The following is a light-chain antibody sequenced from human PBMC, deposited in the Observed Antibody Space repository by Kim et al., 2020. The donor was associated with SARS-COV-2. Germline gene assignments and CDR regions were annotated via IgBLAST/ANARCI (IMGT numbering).Light chain of an antibody. J-gene: IGLJ2*01. CDR1: SGSIASNY. Sequence: GKTVTISCTRRSGSIASNYVQWYQQRPGSAPTTVISENNQRPSGVPDRFSGSIDSSSNSASLTISGLKTEDEADYYCQSYDSSTVIFGGGTQLTVL. CDR2: ENN. CDR3: QSYDSSTVI. V-gene: IGLV6-57*03.